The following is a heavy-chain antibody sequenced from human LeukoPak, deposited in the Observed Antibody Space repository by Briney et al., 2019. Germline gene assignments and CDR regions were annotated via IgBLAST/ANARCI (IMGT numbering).Heavy chain of an antibody. J-gene: IGHJ4*02. CDR1: GFTFSDFY. V-gene: IGHV3-11*01. CDR2: ISSSGNTK. D-gene: IGHD1-26*01. CDR3: ARDDRVGAPFV. Sequence: PGGSLRLSCAASGFTFSDFYMSWIRQAPGKGLEWVSYISSSGNTKYYADSVKGRFTMSRDNAKNSLYLQMDSLRVEDTAVYYCARDDRVGAPFVWGQGTLVTVSS.